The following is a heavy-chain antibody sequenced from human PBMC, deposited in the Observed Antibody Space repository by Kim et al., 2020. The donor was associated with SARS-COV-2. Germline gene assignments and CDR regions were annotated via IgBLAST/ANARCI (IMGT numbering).Heavy chain of an antibody. CDR3: AREGYDSSGSTWDYYYYGMDV. CDR1: GFTFSSYS. V-gene: IGHV3-21*01. J-gene: IGHJ6*02. D-gene: IGHD3-22*01. Sequence: GGSLRLSCAASGFTFSSYSMNWVRQAPGKGLEWVSSISSSSSYIYYADSVKGRFTISRDNAKNSLYLQMNSLRAEDTAVYYCAREGYDSSGSTWDYYYYGMDVWGQGTTVTVSS. CDR2: ISSSSSYI.